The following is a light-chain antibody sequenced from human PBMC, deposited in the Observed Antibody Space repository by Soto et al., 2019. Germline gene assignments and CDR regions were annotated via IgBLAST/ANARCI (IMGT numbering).Light chain of an antibody. CDR3: QQYDYVPLT. V-gene: IGKV1-33*01. Sequence: DIQMTQSPSSLSASVGDRASITCQASQDISNYLNWYQQKPGKVPKLLIYDASNLATGIPSRFSGSGSGTDFTFTISSLQPEDIATYYCQQYDYVPLTFGGGAKVEIK. CDR2: DAS. J-gene: IGKJ4*01. CDR1: QDISNY.